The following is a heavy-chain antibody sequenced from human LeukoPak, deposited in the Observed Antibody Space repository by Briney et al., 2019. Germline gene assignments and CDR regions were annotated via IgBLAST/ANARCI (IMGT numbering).Heavy chain of an antibody. Sequence: GGSLRLSCAASGLTFSSYAMSWVRQAPGKGLEWVSSIRGSGSHTYYADSVKGRFTISRDNSKSTLYLQLNSLRAEDTAVYYCAKDSLYCADGCYSFLDWWGQGTLVTVSS. D-gene: IGHD2-21*02. J-gene: IGHJ4*02. CDR2: IRGSGSHT. V-gene: IGHV3-23*01. CDR3: AKDSLYCADGCYSFLDW. CDR1: GLTFSSYA.